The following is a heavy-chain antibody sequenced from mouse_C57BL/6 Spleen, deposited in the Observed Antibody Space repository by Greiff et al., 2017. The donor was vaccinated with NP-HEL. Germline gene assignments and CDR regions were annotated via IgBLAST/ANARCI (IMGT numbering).Heavy chain of an antibody. D-gene: IGHD4-1*01. Sequence: VQLQQSGPELVKPGASVKISCKASGYTFTDYYMNWVKQSHGKSLEWIGDINPNNGGTSYNQKFKGKATLTVDKSSSTAYMELRSLTSEDSAVYYCASWDPYWYFDVWGTGTTVTVSS. CDR3: ASWDPYWYFDV. V-gene: IGHV1-26*01. CDR1: GYTFTDYY. J-gene: IGHJ1*03. CDR2: INPNNGGT.